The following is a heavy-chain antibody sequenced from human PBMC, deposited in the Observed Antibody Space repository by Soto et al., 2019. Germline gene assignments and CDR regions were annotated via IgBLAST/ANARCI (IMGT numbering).Heavy chain of an antibody. CDR1: GFTFSDHH. CDR3: ARLLGTRFDL. V-gene: IGHV3-72*01. Sequence: EVQLVESGGGLVQPGGSLRLSCAASGFTFSDHHMDWVRQAPGKGLEWVGRARNKAHGYTTAYAASLKGRFTISRDDSKNSLSLQMNSLKTEDTAVYFCARLLGTRFDLWGQGTLVNVSS. D-gene: IGHD2-8*02. CDR2: ARNKAHGYTT. J-gene: IGHJ4*02.